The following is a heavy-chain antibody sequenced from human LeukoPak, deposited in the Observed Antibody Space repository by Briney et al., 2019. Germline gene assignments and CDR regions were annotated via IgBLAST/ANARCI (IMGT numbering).Heavy chain of an antibody. CDR3: ARHRHIVVVTAPDAFDI. D-gene: IGHD2-21*02. CDR1: GGSFSGYY. Sequence: PSETLSLTCAVYGGSFSGYYWSWIRQPPGKGLEWIGEINHSGSTNYNPSLKSRVTISVDTSKNQFSLKLSSVTAADTAVYYCARHRHIVVVTAPDAFDIWGQGTMVTVSS. V-gene: IGHV4-34*01. CDR2: INHSGST. J-gene: IGHJ3*02.